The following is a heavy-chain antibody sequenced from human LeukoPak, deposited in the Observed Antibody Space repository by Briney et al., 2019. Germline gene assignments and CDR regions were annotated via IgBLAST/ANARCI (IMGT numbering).Heavy chain of an antibody. CDR3: AKDRAAGLAGYFDY. CDR2: ISGSGGST. V-gene: IGHV3-23*01. J-gene: IGHJ4*02. CDR1: GFTFSDCW. Sequence: GGSLRLSCAASGFTFSDCWMQWVRQAPGKGLEWVSAISGSGGSTYYADSVKGRFTISRDNSKNTLYLQMNSLRAEDTAVYYCAKDRAAGLAGYFDYWGQGTLVTVSS. D-gene: IGHD6-13*01.